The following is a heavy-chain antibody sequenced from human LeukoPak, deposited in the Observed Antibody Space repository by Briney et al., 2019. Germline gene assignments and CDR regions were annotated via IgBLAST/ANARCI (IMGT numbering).Heavy chain of an antibody. CDR2: IYHSGST. V-gene: IGHV4-4*02. D-gene: IGHD3-22*01. CDR3: ARGPYSYDSSGAFDI. Sequence: SGTLSLTCAVSGGSISSRNWWSWVRQPPEKGLEWIGEIYHSGSTNYNPSLKSRVTISVDTSKNQFSLKLSSVTAADTAVYFCARGPYSYDSSGAFDIWGQGTMVTVSS. J-gene: IGHJ3*02. CDR1: GGSISSRNW.